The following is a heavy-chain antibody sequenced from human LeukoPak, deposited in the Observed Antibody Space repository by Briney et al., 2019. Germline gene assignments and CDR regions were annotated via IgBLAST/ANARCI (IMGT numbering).Heavy chain of an antibody. J-gene: IGHJ4*02. CDR3: ARGLRQLVRSWHY. CDR1: GGSISHYY. CDR2: IYYSGST. D-gene: IGHD6-6*01. V-gene: IGHV4-59*12. Sequence: SETLSLTCTVSGGSISHYYWSWIRQPPGKGLEWIGYIYYSGSTNYNPSLKSRVTISVDTSKNQFSLKLSSVTAADTAVYYCARGLRQLVRSWHYWGQGTLVTVSS.